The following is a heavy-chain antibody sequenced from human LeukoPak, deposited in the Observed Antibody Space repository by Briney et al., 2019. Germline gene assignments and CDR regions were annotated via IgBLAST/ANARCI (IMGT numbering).Heavy chain of an antibody. CDR1: GGSISSGDYY. V-gene: IGHV4-30-4*01. D-gene: IGHD3-10*01. CDR3: ARDGPPFGELYLDY. J-gene: IGHJ4*02. Sequence: PSETLSLTCTVSGGSISSGDYYWSWIRQPPGKGLEWIGYIYYSGSTYYNPSLKSRVTISVDTSKNQFSLKLSSVTAADTAVYYCARDGPPFGELYLDYWGQGTLVTVSS. CDR2: IYYSGST.